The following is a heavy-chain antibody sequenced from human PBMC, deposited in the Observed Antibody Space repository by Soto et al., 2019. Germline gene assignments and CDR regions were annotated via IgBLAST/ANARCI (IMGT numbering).Heavy chain of an antibody. J-gene: IGHJ4*02. D-gene: IGHD3-10*01. CDR2: ISSSGATA. CDR1: GFTFSRFE. V-gene: IGHV3-48*03. Sequence: PGGSLRLSCAASGFTFSRFELHWVRQAPGKGLEWISYISSSGATAYYASSVEGRFTISRDNANNSVYLQMDSLRAEDTAVYYCTRDAWFPYLSFYWGQGALVTVSS. CDR3: TRDAWFPYLSFY.